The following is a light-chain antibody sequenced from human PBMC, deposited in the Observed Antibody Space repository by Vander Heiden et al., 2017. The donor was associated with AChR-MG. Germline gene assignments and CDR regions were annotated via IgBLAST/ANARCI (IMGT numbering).Light chain of an antibody. J-gene: IGLJ3*02. CDR2: GAS. CDR3: LLYYDAAGV. Sequence: QTVVTPEPSLTVSPGGTVTLTCASSTGVVTSGHDPTWCQQKPGQSPRALIYGASNRHAWTPARFSGSLVGGKAALTLSSVQPEDEADYYCLLYYDAAGVFGGGTMLTVL. CDR1: TGVVTSGHD. V-gene: IGLV7-43*01.